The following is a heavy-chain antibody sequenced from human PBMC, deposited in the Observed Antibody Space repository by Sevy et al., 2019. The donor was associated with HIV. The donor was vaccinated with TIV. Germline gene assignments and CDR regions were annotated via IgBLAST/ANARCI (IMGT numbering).Heavy chain of an antibody. J-gene: IGHJ6*02. CDR1: GYTFTGYY. CDR2: ISPNSGGT. CDR3: AREGIGYCSGGSSYSAYYYYYYGMDV. Sequence: ASVKVSCKASGYTFTGYYMHWVRQAPGQRLEWMGWISPNSGGTNCAQKFQGRVTMTRDTSISTAYMELSRLRSDDTAVSYCAREGIGYCSGGSSYSAYYYYYYGMDVWGQGTTVTVSS. V-gene: IGHV1-2*02. D-gene: IGHD2-15*01.